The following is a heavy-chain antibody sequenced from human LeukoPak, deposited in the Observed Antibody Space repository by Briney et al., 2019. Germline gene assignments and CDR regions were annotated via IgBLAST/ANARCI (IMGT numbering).Heavy chain of an antibody. CDR3: ARDAEYDYVWGSYRYTVPLYYFDY. J-gene: IGHJ4*02. V-gene: IGHV4-34*01. D-gene: IGHD3-16*02. CDR2: IYYSGST. CDR1: GESFSAYY. Sequence: PSETLSLTCAVYGESFSAYYWGWIRQPPGKGLEWIGSIYYSGSTYYNPSLKSRVTISVDTSKNQFSLKLSSVTAADTAVYYCARDAEYDYVWGSYRYTVPLYYFDYWGQGTLVTVSS.